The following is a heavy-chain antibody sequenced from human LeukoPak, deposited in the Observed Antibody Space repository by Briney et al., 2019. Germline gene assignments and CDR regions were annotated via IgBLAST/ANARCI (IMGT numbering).Heavy chain of an antibody. V-gene: IGHV1-69*02. CDR2: IIPILGIA. CDR3: ATDRDGYMFYFDY. CDR1: GGTFSSYT. D-gene: IGHD5-24*01. Sequence: SVKVSCKASGGTFSSYTISWVRQAPEQGLEWMGRIIPILGIANYAQKFQGRVTITADKSTSTAYMELSSLRSEDTAVYYCATDRDGYMFYFDYWGQGTLVTVSS. J-gene: IGHJ4*02.